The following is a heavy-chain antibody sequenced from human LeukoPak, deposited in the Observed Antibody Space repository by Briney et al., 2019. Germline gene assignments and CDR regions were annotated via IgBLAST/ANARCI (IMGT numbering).Heavy chain of an antibody. J-gene: IGHJ5*02. CDR1: GGSISSYY. Sequence: SETLSLTCTVSGGSISSYYWSWIRQPPGKGLEWIGYIYYSGSTNYNPSLKSRVTISVDTFKNQFSLKLSSVTAADTAVYYCARAVPYNWNPWWFDPWGQGTLVTVSS. V-gene: IGHV4-59*01. CDR3: ARAVPYNWNPWWFDP. D-gene: IGHD1-20*01. CDR2: IYYSGST.